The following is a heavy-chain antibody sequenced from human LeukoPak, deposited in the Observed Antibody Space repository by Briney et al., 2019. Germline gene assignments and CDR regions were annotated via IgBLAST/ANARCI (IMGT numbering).Heavy chain of an antibody. CDR2: IRYDGSNK. CDR1: GFTFSNYG. D-gene: IGHD3-9*01. J-gene: IGHJ4*02. V-gene: IGHV3-30*02. CDR3: AKARGLTGYYIY. Sequence: GALRPSCATAGFTFSNYGMHLVRQAPGQGPEGVAFIRYDGSNKYYADSVKGRFTISRDNSKNTLYLQMNSLRAEDTAVYYCAKARGLTGYYIYWGQGTLVTVSS.